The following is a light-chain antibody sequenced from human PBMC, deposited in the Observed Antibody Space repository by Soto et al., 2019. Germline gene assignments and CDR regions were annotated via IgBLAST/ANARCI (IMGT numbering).Light chain of an antibody. CDR3: QQYHSYYPT. V-gene: IGKV1-5*01. Sequence: DIQMTQSPSTLSASVGDRVTITCRASQIISSWLAWYQQKPGKAPKLLIYDASSLESGVPSRFSGSESGTEFTLTISSLQPDDSATYYCQQYHSYYPTFGQGTKVDIK. CDR2: DAS. CDR1: QIISSW. J-gene: IGKJ1*01.